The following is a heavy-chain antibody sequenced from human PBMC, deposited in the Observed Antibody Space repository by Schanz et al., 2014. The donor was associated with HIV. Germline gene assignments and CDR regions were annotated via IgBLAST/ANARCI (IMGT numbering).Heavy chain of an antibody. CDR3: AKTILRFLDWPNANGGMDV. CDR1: GFIFSNYW. CDR2: ISYDRSHK. V-gene: IGHV3-30*18. J-gene: IGHJ6*02. Sequence: VQLVESGGGLVQPGGSLRLSCATSGFIFSNYWMTWVRQAPGKGLEWVAVISYDRSHKYYADSVKGRFTISRDNSKNTLYLQMSSLREEDTAVYYCAKTILRFLDWPNANGGMDVWGLGTTVTVSS. D-gene: IGHD3-3*01.